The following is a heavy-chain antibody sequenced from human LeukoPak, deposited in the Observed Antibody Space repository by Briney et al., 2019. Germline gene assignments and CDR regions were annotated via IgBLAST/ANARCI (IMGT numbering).Heavy chain of an antibody. Sequence: TGGSLRLSCAASAFTFNSYAMSWVRHPRGRGLECVSAISRSCGSTHYAYSVKGRFTISRDNSKNTLYLQMNSLRAEDTAVYYCAKELSMDSSGYLRGTMYYFDYWGQGTLVTVSS. CDR2: ISRSCGST. CDR1: AFTFNSYA. CDR3: AKELSMDSSGYLRGTMYYFDY. D-gene: IGHD3-22*01. V-gene: IGHV3-23*01. J-gene: IGHJ4*02.